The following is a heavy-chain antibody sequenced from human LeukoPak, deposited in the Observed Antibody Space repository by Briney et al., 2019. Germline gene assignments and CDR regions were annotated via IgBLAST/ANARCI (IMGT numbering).Heavy chain of an antibody. CDR3: ARDREYNSSSDAHFDY. Sequence: GASVKVSCKASGYTFTGYYMHWVRQAPGQGLEWMGWINPNSGGTNYAQKFQGRVTMTRDTSISTAYMELSRLRSEDTAVYYCARDREYNSSSDAHFDYWGQGTLVTVSS. CDR1: GYTFTGYY. D-gene: IGHD6-6*01. V-gene: IGHV1-2*02. CDR2: INPNSGGT. J-gene: IGHJ4*02.